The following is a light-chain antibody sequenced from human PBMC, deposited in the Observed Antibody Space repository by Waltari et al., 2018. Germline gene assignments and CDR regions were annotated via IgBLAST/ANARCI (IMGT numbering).Light chain of an antibody. J-gene: IGLJ3*02. CDR2: GST. Sequence: QSVLPQPPSVSGAPGQRVTISCTGSGSNIGAGYDVPWYQQLPRAAPKLLIYGSTSRPLGVPARFCGSTSGTSASLAITGLQAEDEADYYCQSYDTSLSVVFGGGTKLTVL. CDR3: QSYDTSLSVV. V-gene: IGLV1-40*01. CDR1: GSNIGAGYD.